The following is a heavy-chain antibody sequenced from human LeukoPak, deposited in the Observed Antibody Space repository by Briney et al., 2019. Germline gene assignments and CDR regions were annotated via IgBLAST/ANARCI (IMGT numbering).Heavy chain of an antibody. J-gene: IGHJ3*02. CDR2: IYPGDSDT. CDR3: ARSHCSSTSCYPRNAFDI. Sequence: GESLKISCKGSGYSFTSYWIGWVRQMPGKGLEWMGIIYPGDSDTRYSPSFQGQVTISADKSISTAYLQWSSLKASDTGMYYCARSHCSSTSCYPRNAFDIWGQGTMVTVSS. CDR1: GYSFTSYW. V-gene: IGHV5-51*01. D-gene: IGHD2-2*01.